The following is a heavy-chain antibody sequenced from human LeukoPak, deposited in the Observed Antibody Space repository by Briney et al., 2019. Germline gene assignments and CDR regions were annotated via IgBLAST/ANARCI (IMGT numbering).Heavy chain of an antibody. J-gene: IGHJ4*02. Sequence: GGSLRLSCAASGFTFSDYYISWIRQAPGKGLEWVSFISSSGSTIHYADSVKARFTISRDNAKNSLYLQMNSLRAEDTAVYYCARGAPPIYYGSGSRLDYWGQGTLVTVSS. CDR3: ARGAPPIYYGSGSRLDY. D-gene: IGHD3-10*01. CDR1: GFTFSDYY. V-gene: IGHV3-11*01. CDR2: ISSSGSTI.